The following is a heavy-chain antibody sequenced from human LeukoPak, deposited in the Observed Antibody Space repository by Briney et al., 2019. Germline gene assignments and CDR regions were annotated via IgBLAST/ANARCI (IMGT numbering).Heavy chain of an antibody. CDR3: ARIFRGYYDSSGYLHNWFDP. D-gene: IGHD3-22*01. Sequence: SETLSLTCTVSGYSISSGYFWGWIRQPPGKGLEWIGSIYHSGSTYYNPSLKSRVTISVDTSKNQFSLKLSSVTAADTAVYYCARIFRGYYDSSGYLHNWFDPWGQGTLVTVSS. J-gene: IGHJ5*02. CDR2: IYHSGST. CDR1: GYSISSGYF. V-gene: IGHV4-38-2*02.